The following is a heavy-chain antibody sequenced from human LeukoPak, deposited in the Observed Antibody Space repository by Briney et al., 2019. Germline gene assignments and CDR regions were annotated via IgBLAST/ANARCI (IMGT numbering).Heavy chain of an antibody. CDR3: ARETSDWYFDL. CDR2: ISYDGSNK. CDR1: GFTFSSYA. J-gene: IGHJ2*01. Sequence: GRSLRLSCAASGFTFSSYAMHWVRPAPGKGLEWVAVISYDGSNKYSADSVKGRFTISGDNSKNTLYLQMNSLRAEDTAVWYCARETSDWYFDLWGRGTLVTVSS. V-gene: IGHV3-30-3*01.